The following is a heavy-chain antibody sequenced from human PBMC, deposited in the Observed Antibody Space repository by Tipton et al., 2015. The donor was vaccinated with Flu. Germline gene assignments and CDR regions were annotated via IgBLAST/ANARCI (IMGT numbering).Heavy chain of an antibody. CDR3: ARLTYYYGSGTSDC. Sequence: TLSLTCSVSGDSIGGAYYWGWIRQPPGKGLEWIGNSHHTGSTYRNPSLKSRVIISVDRWKTQFSLKLGSVTAADTAVYYCARLTYYYGSGTSDCWGQGTLLTVSS. J-gene: IGHJ4*02. CDR2: SHHTGST. V-gene: IGHV4-38-2*01. D-gene: IGHD3-10*01. CDR1: GDSIGGAYY.